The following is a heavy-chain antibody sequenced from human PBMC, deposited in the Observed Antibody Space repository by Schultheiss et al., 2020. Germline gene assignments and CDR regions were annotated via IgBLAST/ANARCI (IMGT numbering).Heavy chain of an antibody. V-gene: IGHV4-59*06. J-gene: IGHJ5*02. Sequence: SETLSLTCTVSGGSISSYYWSWIRQPPGKGLEWIGYIYYSGSTYYNPSLKSRVTISVDTSKNQFSLKLSSGTAADTAVYYCARYHQHVDTAMVTGMRFDPWGQGTLVTVSS. CDR1: GGSISSYY. CDR2: IYYSGST. D-gene: IGHD5-18*01. CDR3: ARYHQHVDTAMVTGMRFDP.